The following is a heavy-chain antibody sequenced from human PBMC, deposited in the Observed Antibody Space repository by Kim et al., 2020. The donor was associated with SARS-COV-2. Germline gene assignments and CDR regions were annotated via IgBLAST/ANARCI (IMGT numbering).Heavy chain of an antibody. CDR1: GFTFSSYA. Sequence: GGSLRLSCSASGFTFSSYAMHWVRQAPGKGLEYVSAISSNGGSTYYADSVKGRFTISRDNSKNTLYLQMSSLRAEDTAVYYCVRDSRDGYSKFDYWGQGTLVTVSS. J-gene: IGHJ4*02. V-gene: IGHV3-64D*09. CDR3: VRDSRDGYSKFDY. CDR2: ISSNGGST. D-gene: IGHD5-18*01.